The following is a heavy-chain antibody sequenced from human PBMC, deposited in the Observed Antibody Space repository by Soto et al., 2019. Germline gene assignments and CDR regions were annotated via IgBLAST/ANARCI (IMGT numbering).Heavy chain of an antibody. CDR3: FSGYSYGLRRYGMDV. CDR2: IWYDGSNK. D-gene: IGHD5-18*01. V-gene: IGHV3-33*01. J-gene: IGHJ6*02. CDR1: GFTFSSYG. Sequence: GGSLRLSCAASGFTFSSYGMHWVRQAPGKGLEWVAVIWYDGSNKYYADSVKGRFTISRDNSKNTLYLQMNGLGAEDTAVYYCFSGYSYGLRRYGMDVWGQGTTVTVSS.